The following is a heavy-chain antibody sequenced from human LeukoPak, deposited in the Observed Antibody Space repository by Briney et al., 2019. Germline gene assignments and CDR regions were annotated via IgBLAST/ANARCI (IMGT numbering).Heavy chain of an antibody. V-gene: IGHV3-23*01. D-gene: IGHD6-13*01. CDR2: ISGSATTT. Sequence: GGSLRLSCAASGFTFSSYAMSWVRQAPGKGLEWVSAISGSATTTYYVDSVKGRFTISRDNSKNTLYLQMNSLRAEDTAIYYCAKPLSVASGTDFDYWGQGTLVTVSS. CDR1: GFTFSSYA. CDR3: AKPLSVASGTDFDY. J-gene: IGHJ4*02.